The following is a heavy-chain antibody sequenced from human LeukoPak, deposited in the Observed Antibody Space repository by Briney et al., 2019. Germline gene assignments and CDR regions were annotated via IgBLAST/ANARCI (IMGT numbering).Heavy chain of an antibody. CDR2: ISSSGSTI. J-gene: IGHJ4*02. Sequence: QPGGSLRLSCAASGFTFSSYEMNWVRQAPGKGLEWVSYISSSGSTIYYADSVKGRFTISRDNAKNSLYLQMNSLRAEDTAVYYCARVMAGGIIAAVDYWGQGTLATVSS. CDR1: GFTFSSYE. CDR3: ARVMAGGIIAAVDY. V-gene: IGHV3-48*03. D-gene: IGHD6-25*01.